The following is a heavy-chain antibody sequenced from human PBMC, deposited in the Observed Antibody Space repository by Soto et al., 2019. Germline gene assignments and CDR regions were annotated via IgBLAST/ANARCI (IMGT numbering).Heavy chain of an antibody. CDR2: ISGSGGRT. CDR3: AKDEGYYYALGSYYLDV. D-gene: IGHD3-10*01. V-gene: IGHV3-23*01. CDR1: GITFNNYG. J-gene: IGHJ6*03. Sequence: EVQLLESGGGLVQPGGSLRLSCAASGITFNNYGMNWVRQAPGKGLEWASGISGSGGRTYYADSVKGRFTISRDNSKHTVYLQMNSLRAEDTAVYHCAKDEGYYYALGSYYLDVWGKGTTVTVSS.